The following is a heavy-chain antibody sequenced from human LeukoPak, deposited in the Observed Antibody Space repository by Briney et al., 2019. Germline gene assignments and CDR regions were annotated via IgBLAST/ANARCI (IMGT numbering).Heavy chain of an antibody. Sequence: PGGSLRLSCAASGFTFSSYAMSWVRQAPGKGLEWVSAISGNGASTYYTDSVKGRFIVSRDNSKNTLYLQMNSLRAEDTAVYFCARDWDYKMATIPGYWGQGTLVTVSS. CDR3: ARDWDYKMATIPGY. CDR1: GFTFSSYA. CDR2: ISGNGAST. J-gene: IGHJ4*02. V-gene: IGHV3-23*01. D-gene: IGHD5-24*01.